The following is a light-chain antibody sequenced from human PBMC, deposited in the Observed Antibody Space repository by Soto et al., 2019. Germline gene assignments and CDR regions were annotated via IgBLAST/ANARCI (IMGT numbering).Light chain of an antibody. V-gene: IGKV3-20*01. CDR1: QIVSSSY. CDR2: GAS. J-gene: IGKJ1*01. CDR3: QQHGSSPPSWT. Sequence: EIVLTQSPGTLSLSPGERATLFCRVSQIVSSSYLAWYQQKPGQAPRLLIYGASSRATGIPDRFSGSGSGTDFTLTISRLEPEDFAVYYCQQHGSSPPSWTFGQGTKVEIK.